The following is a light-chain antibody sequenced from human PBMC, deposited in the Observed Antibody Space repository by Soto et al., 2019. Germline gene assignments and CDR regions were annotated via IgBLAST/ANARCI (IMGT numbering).Light chain of an antibody. J-gene: IGKJ5*01. CDR3: QQRRSWQVT. CDR1: QSINTY. V-gene: IGKV3D-11*02. Sequence: TPALSPGEGAPVSCKASQSINTYLAWYQQKPGQAPRLLIYDASKRATGIPARFSGSGSGTNFTLTISSLEPEDFAVYYCQQRRSWQVTFGQGTRLEIK. CDR2: DAS.